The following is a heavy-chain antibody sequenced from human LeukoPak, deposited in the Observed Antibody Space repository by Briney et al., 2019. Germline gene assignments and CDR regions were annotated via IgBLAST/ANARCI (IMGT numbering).Heavy chain of an antibody. V-gene: IGHV1-69*05. CDR3: ASRVWDGYNQYYFDY. D-gene: IGHD5-24*01. Sequence: SVKFSCKASGGTFSSYAISWVRQAPGQGLEWIGGIIPIFGTANYAQKFQGRVTITTDESTSTAYMELSSLRSEDTAVYYCASRVWDGYNQYYFDYWGQGTLVTVSS. CDR1: GGTFSSYA. J-gene: IGHJ4*02. CDR2: IIPIFGTA.